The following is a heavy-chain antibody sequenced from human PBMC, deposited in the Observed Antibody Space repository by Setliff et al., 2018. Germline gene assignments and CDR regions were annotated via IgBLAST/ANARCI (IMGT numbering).Heavy chain of an antibody. CDR2: KDGSEK. J-gene: IGHJ4*02. CDR3: VRDWYFYDTSGYFKGAPFDY. Sequence: GGSLRLSCAASTFSFSSYWMSWVRQAPGKGLEWVANKDGSEKYYVDSVKGRFTISRDNAKNSLYLQMNSLRAEDSAVYYCVRDWYFYDTSGYFKGAPFDYWGQGTPVTVSS. V-gene: IGHV3-7*03. CDR1: TFSFSSYW. D-gene: IGHD3-22*01.